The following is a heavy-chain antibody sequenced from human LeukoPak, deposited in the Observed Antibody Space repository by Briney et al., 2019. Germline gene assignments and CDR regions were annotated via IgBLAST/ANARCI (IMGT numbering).Heavy chain of an antibody. D-gene: IGHD3-10*01. Sequence: ASVKVSCKASGVTVSSYGISWVRRAPGQGLEWMGRIIPVLGIANYAQKFQGRVTITADKSTSTAYMELSSLRSEDTAVYYCARVGTYYYYAMDVWGQGTTVTVSS. CDR1: GVTVSSYG. CDR3: ARVGTYYYYAMDV. CDR2: IIPVLGIA. V-gene: IGHV1-69*04. J-gene: IGHJ6*02.